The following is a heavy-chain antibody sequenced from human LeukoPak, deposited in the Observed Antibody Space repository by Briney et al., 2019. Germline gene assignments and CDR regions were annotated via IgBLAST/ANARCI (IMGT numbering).Heavy chain of an antibody. D-gene: IGHD5-12*01. J-gene: IGHJ4*02. Sequence: GGSLRLSCAASGFTFSSYGMHWVRQAPGKGLEWVAFIRYVGSNKYYADSVKGRFTISRDNSKNTLYLQMNSLRAEDTAVYYCAKDLGYSGYDPLGLWGQGTLVTVSS. V-gene: IGHV3-30*02. CDR3: AKDLGYSGYDPLGL. CDR2: IRYVGSNK. CDR1: GFTFSSYG.